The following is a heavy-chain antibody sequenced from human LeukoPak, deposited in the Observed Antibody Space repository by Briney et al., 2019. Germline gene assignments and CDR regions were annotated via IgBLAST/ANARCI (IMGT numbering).Heavy chain of an antibody. J-gene: IGHJ3*02. CDR2: FDPEDGET. V-gene: IGHV1-24*01. Sequence: ASVKVSCKVSGYTLTELSMHWVRQAPGKGLEWMGGFDPEDGETIYAQKFQGRVTMTEDTSTDTAYMELSSLRSEDTAVYYCARVTFNYFGSGDAFDIWGQGTMVTVSS. CDR3: ARVTFNYFGSGDAFDI. D-gene: IGHD3-10*01. CDR1: GYTLTELS.